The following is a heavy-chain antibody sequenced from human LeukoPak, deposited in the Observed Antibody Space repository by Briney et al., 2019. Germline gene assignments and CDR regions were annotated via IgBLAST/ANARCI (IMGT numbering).Heavy chain of an antibody. Sequence: GASVKVSCKASGYTFTSYVMHWVRQAPGQRLEWMGWINAGNGNTKYSQKFQGRVTITRDTSASTAYMELSSLRSEDTAVYYCARMGGYSYGPRVEYFQHWGQGTLVTVSS. V-gene: IGHV1-3*01. CDR2: INAGNGNT. J-gene: IGHJ1*01. D-gene: IGHD5-18*01. CDR1: GYTFTSYV. CDR3: ARMGGYSYGPRVEYFQH.